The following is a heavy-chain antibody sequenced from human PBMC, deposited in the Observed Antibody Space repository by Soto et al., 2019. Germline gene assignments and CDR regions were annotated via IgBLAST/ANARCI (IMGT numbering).Heavy chain of an antibody. J-gene: IGHJ4*02. CDR3: AKDMVRGVIPTVFDY. Sequence: GGSLRLSCAASRFTFSSYTMNWVRQAPGKGLEWVSAISGSGGSTYYADSVKGRFTISRDNSKNTLYLQMNSLRAEDTAVYYCAKDMVRGVIPTVFDYWGQGTLVTVSS. D-gene: IGHD3-10*01. CDR2: ISGSGGST. V-gene: IGHV3-23*01. CDR1: RFTFSSYT.